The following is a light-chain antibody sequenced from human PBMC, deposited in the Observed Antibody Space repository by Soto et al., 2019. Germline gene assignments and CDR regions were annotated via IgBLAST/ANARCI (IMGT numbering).Light chain of an antibody. Sequence: DIQMTQSPSSLSASVGDRVTITCRTSQNIKTYLNWYQQIPGKAPKLLIYAASSLQSGVPSRFSGSGSGTDFTLTISSLQPEDFATYYCQQSYSTPFTFGGGSKVEIK. CDR2: AAS. CDR1: QNIKTY. J-gene: IGKJ4*01. V-gene: IGKV1-39*01. CDR3: QQSYSTPFT.